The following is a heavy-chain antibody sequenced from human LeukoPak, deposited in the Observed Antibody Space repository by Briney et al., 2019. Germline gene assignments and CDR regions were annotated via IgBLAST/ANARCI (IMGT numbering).Heavy chain of an antibody. CDR1: GGSISSYY. CDR2: IYDSGST. V-gene: IGHV4-59*08. D-gene: IGHD3-22*01. Sequence: PSETLSLTCTVSGGSISSYYWSWIRQPPGKGLEWIGYIYDSGSTNYNPSLKSRVTISVDTSKNQFSLRLSSVTAADTAVYYCARRIYDSSGYPLFDYWGQGTLVTVSS. CDR3: ARRIYDSSGYPLFDY. J-gene: IGHJ4*02.